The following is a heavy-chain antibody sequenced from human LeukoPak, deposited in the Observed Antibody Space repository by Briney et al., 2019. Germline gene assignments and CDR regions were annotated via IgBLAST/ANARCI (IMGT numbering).Heavy chain of an antibody. J-gene: IGHJ4*02. V-gene: IGHV3-43*02. CDR1: GFTFDDYA. Sequence: GGSLRLSCAASGFTFDDYAMHWFRQAPGKGLEWVSLISGDGGSTYYADSVKGRFTISRDNSKNSLYLQMNSLRTEDTALYYCAKGAGYSGSYPQAFDYWGQGTLVTVSS. CDR2: ISGDGGST. D-gene: IGHD1-26*01. CDR3: AKGAGYSGSYPQAFDY.